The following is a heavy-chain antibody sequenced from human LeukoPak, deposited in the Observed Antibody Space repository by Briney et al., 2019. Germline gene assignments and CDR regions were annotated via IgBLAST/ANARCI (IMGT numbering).Heavy chain of an antibody. CDR2: IIPIFGTA. CDR3: ARAYYYYDSSGYYFNY. Sequence: SVKVSCKASGGTFSSYAISWVRQAPGQGLEWMGGIIPIFGTANYAQKFQGRVTITADESTSTAYMELSSLRSEDTAVYYCARAYYYYDSSGYYFNYWGQGTLVTVSS. J-gene: IGHJ4*02. V-gene: IGHV1-69*13. CDR1: GGTFSSYA. D-gene: IGHD3-22*01.